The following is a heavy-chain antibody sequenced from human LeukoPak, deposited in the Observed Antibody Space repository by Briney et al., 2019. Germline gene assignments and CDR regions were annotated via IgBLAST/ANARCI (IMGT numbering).Heavy chain of an antibody. CDR1: GDSISTYY. J-gene: IGHJ4*02. CDR2: IHYSGST. CDR3: ARRAINSVMFDY. Sequence: SETLSLTCTVSGDSISTYYWSWIRQPPGKGLEWIGYIHYSGSTNYNPSLRSRVTISVDTSKNQFSLKLSSATAADMAVYFCARRAINSVMFDYWGQGTLVTVSS. V-gene: IGHV4-59*08. D-gene: IGHD3-16*01.